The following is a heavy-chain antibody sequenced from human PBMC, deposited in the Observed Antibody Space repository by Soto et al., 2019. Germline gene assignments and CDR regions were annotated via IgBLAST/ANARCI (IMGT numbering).Heavy chain of an antibody. J-gene: IGHJ4*02. V-gene: IGHV3-7*01. D-gene: IGHD1-26*01. Sequence: EVRLVESGGGLVQRGGSLRLSCAASGFSFSNSWMDWVRQAPGKGLEWVANINEDGSQTYYVDSVKGRFTVSRDNAENSVYLQMNSLRVEDTAVYYCSWSLNYWGQGVLVTVSS. CDR1: GFSFSNSW. CDR2: INEDGSQT. CDR3: SWSLNY.